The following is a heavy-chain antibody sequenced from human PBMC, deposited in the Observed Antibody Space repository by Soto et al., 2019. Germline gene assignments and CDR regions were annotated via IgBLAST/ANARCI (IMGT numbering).Heavy chain of an antibody. D-gene: IGHD1-1*01. CDR3: AKNEGPYIFDY. CDR2: IYHSGST. J-gene: IGHJ4*02. V-gene: IGHV4-4*02. CDR1: GGSISSSSW. Sequence: SETLSLTCAVSGGSISSSSWWSWVRQPPGKGLEWIGEIYHSGSTNYNPSLKSRVTISVDKSKNQFSLKLSSVTAADTAVYYCAKNEGPYIFDYWGQGTLVTVSS.